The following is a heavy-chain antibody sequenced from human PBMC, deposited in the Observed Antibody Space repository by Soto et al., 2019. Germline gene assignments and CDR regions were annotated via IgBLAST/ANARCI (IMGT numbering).Heavy chain of an antibody. Sequence: SETLSLTCAVYGGSFSGYYWSWIRQPPGKGLEWIGEINHSGSTNYNPSLKSRVTISVDTSKNQFSLKLSSVTAADTAVYYCAQTRIAAAGTVDYWGQGTLVTVSS. V-gene: IGHV4-34*01. J-gene: IGHJ4*02. CDR3: AQTRIAAAGTVDY. CDR1: GGSFSGYY. CDR2: INHSGST. D-gene: IGHD6-13*01.